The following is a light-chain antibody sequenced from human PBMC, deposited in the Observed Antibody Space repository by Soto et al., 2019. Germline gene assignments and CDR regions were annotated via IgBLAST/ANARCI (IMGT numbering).Light chain of an antibody. Sequence: QSALTQPPSASGSPGQSVTISCTGTKNDIGVYDFVSWYQHHPGKAPRLFIYEVVQRPSGVPDRFSGSKSGNTASLTVSGLQAADEADYFCKSYAGSNTYVFGSGTRSPS. CDR3: KSYAGSNTYV. CDR2: EVV. J-gene: IGLJ1*01. CDR1: KNDIGVYDF. V-gene: IGLV2-8*01.